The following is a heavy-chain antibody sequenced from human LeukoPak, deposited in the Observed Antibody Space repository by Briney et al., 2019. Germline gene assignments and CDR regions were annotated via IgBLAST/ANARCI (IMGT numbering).Heavy chain of an antibody. D-gene: IGHD4-17*01. J-gene: IGHJ4*02. CDR2: NSGST. Sequence: SETLSLTRTVSGGSISSSSYYWGWIRQPPGKGLEWIGSNSGSTYYNPSLKSRVTISVDTSKNQFSLKLSSVTAADTAVYYCATYYGDYQYYFDYWGQGTLVTVSS. V-gene: IGHV4-39*07. CDR1: GGSISSSSYY. CDR3: ATYYGDYQYYFDY.